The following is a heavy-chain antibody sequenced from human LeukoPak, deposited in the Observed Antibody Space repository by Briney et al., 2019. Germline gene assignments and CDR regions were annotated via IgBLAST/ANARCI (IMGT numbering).Heavy chain of an antibody. CDR1: GGSISSGGYY. CDR3: ARYSSGWYSRTDY. CDR2: IYYSGST. J-gene: IGHJ4*02. Sequence: PSQTLSLTCTVSGGSISSGGYYWSWIRQHPGKGLEWIGYIYYSGSTYYNPSLKSRVTISVDTSKNQFSLKLSSVTAADTAVYYCARYSSGWYSRTDYWGQGTLVTVSS. D-gene: IGHD6-19*01. V-gene: IGHV4-31*03.